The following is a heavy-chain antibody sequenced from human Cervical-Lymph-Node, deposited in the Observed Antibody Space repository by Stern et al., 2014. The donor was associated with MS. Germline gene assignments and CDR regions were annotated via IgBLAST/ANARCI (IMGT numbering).Heavy chain of an antibody. J-gene: IGHJ3*02. V-gene: IGHV1-2*06. CDR3: ARDKVDSGAFDI. D-gene: IGHD5-18*01. Sequence: VQLLESGAEVKKPGASVKVSCKTSGDTFSGYFMHWVRQAPGQGLEWMGHITPKNGDTYYAQKFQDRVTMTRDTSIRTAYMVLSSLRSDDTAFYYCARDKVDSGAFDIWGQGTMVTVSS. CDR2: ITPKNGDT. CDR1: GDTFSGYF.